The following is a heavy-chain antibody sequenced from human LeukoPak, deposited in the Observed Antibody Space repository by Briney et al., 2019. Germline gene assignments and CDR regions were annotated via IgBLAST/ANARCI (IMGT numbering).Heavy chain of an antibody. J-gene: IGHJ5*02. CDR3: AKNYGVSIWFDP. CDR1: GDSVSSNSAA. Sequence: QTYSLTCAISGDSVSSNSAAWNWIRQSPSRGPEWLGRTYYRSNWFNDFALSVKSRITINPDTSKNQFSLQLNSVTPEDTAVYYCAKNYGVSIWFDPWGQGTLVTVSS. D-gene: IGHD4-17*01. V-gene: IGHV6-1*01. CDR2: TYYRSNWFN.